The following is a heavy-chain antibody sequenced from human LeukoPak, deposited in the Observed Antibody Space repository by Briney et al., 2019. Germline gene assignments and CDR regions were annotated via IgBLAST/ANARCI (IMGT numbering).Heavy chain of an antibody. CDR3: VEDVVVIVAAKPGI. J-gene: IGHJ1*01. CDR1: GFSFSTYA. CDR2: ISSSGDST. Sequence: GGSLRLSCAASGFSFSTYAMSWVRQAPGKGLEWVSSISSSGDSTYYADAVKGRFTISRDNSKNTPYLQMNSLRAEDTAVYYCVEDVVVIVAAKPGIWGQGTLVAVSS. D-gene: IGHD2-15*01. V-gene: IGHV3-23*01.